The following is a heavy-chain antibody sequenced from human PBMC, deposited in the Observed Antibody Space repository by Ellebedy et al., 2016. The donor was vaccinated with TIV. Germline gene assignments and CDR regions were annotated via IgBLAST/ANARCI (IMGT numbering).Heavy chain of an antibody. D-gene: IGHD2-2*02. V-gene: IGHV1-2*02. J-gene: IGHJ4*02. Sequence: ASVKVSCKASGYSFIGYYLHWVRQAPGQGFEWMGWINPNTGGTDYAQKFQDRVKMTRDTSLTTAYIELGSLRPDDGAVYFCARDPGYCKSTSCYNLDFFDFWGQGTLVTVSS. CDR3: ARDPGYCKSTSCYNLDFFDF. CDR2: INPNTGGT. CDR1: GYSFIGYY.